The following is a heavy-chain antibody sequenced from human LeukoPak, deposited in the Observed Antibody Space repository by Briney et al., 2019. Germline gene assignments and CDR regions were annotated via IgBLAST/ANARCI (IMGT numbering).Heavy chain of an antibody. CDR3: AVNDYGDYVPSN. CDR2: INPNSGGT. Sequence: ASVKVSCKASGYTFTGYYMHWLRQAPGQGLEWMGRINPNSGGTNYAQKFQGRVTMTRDTSISTAYMELSRLRSDDTAVYYCAVNDYGDYVPSNWGQGTLVTVSS. V-gene: IGHV1-2*06. J-gene: IGHJ4*02. CDR1: GYTFTGYY. D-gene: IGHD4-17*01.